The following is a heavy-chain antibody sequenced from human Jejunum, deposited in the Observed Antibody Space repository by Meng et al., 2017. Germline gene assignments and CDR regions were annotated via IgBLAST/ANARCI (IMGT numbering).Heavy chain of an antibody. J-gene: IGHJ3*02. Sequence: GESLKISCAASGITFSSYIMHWVRQAPGKGLEWVALISNDGSEKYYADSVKGRFTISRDNSKNTLYLQMNSLRAEETAVYYCAREADEGNSGNSQRGDVFDIWGQGTMVTVSS. CDR2: ISNDGSEK. CDR3: AREADEGNSGNSQRGDVFDI. D-gene: IGHD1-26*01. V-gene: IGHV3-30*03. CDR1: GITFSSYI.